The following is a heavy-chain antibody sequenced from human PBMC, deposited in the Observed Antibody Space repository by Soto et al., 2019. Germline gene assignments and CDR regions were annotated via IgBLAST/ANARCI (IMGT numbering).Heavy chain of an antibody. J-gene: IGHJ4*02. CDR1: GFTFTSSA. D-gene: IGHD1-26*01. Sequence: SVKVSCKASGFTFTSSAVQWVRQARGQRLEWIGWIVVGSGNTNYAQKFQERVTITRDMSTSTAYMELSSLRSEDTAVYYCAADQVGATGLDYWGQGTLVTVSS. CDR2: IVVGSGNT. V-gene: IGHV1-58*01. CDR3: AADQVGATGLDY.